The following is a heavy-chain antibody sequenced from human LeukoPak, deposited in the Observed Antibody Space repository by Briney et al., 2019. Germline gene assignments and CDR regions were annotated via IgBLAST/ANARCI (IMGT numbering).Heavy chain of an antibody. CDR3: ARGAYYYDSSGYYLDY. CDR2: ISGSGGST. Sequence: AGGSLRLSCAASGFTFSSYAMSWVRQAPGKGLEWVSAISGSGGSTYYADSVKGRFTISRDNSKNTLYLQMNSLRAEDTAVYYCARGAYYYDSSGYYLDYWGQGTLVTVSS. V-gene: IGHV3-23*01. J-gene: IGHJ4*02. CDR1: GFTFSSYA. D-gene: IGHD3-22*01.